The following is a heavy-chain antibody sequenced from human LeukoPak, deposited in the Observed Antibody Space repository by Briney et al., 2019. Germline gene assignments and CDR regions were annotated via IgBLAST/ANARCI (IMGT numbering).Heavy chain of an antibody. D-gene: IGHD3-9*01. CDR1: GGSISSYY. CDR2: IYHSGST. Sequence: PSETLSLTCTVSGGSISSYYWSWIRQPPGKGLEWIGYIYHSGSTNYNPSLKSRVTISVDTSKNQFSLKLSSVTAADTAVYYCARDLLRYFDWVPGYYYYYGMDVWGQGTTVTVSS. CDR3: ARDLLRYFDWVPGYYYYYGMDV. V-gene: IGHV4-59*01. J-gene: IGHJ6*02.